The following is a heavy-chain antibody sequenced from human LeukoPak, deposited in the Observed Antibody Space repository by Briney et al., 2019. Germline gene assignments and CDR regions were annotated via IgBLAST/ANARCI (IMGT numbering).Heavy chain of an antibody. Sequence: PGRSLRLSCAASGFTFSSYGMHWVRQAPGKGLEWVAVIWYDGSNKYYADSVKGRFTISRDNSKNTLYLQMNSLRAEDTAVYYCAKEVGIAVAGTAPIDYWGQGTLVTVSP. CDR3: AKEVGIAVAGTAPIDY. D-gene: IGHD6-19*01. J-gene: IGHJ4*02. CDR1: GFTFSSYG. V-gene: IGHV3-33*06. CDR2: IWYDGSNK.